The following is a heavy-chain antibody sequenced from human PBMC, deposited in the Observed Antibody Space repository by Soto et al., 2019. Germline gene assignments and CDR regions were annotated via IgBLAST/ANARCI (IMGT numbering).Heavy chain of an antibody. CDR3: ARHWSGSYYKYFDL. J-gene: IGHJ2*01. V-gene: IGHV4-39*01. CDR1: GGSISSNSYY. CDR2: IYYSGST. D-gene: IGHD1-26*01. Sequence: QLQLQESGPGLVKPSETLSLNCTVSGGSISSNSYYWGWIGQPPGKGLEWIGSIYYSGSTYYNPSLKSRVTISVDTSKNQFSLKLSSVTAADTAVYYCARHWSGSYYKYFDLWGRGTLVTVSS.